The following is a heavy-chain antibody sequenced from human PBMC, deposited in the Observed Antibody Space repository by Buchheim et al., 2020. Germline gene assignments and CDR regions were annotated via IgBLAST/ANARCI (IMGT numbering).Heavy chain of an antibody. J-gene: IGHJ4*02. CDR3: ARVYDISNLYYFDY. Sequence: QVQLQESGPGLVKPSQTLSLTCTVSGGPISSGAYYWSWIRQHPGKGLEWIGYIYYTGSTDYNPSLKSRVTISVDTSNNQFSLKLSSVTAADTAVYYCARVYDISNLYYFDYWGLGAL. CDR1: GGPISSGAYY. D-gene: IGHD3-9*01. V-gene: IGHV4-31*03. CDR2: IYYTGST.